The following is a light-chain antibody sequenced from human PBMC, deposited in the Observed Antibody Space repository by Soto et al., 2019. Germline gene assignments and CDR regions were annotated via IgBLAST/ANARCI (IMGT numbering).Light chain of an antibody. V-gene: IGKV1-5*01. CDR2: DAS. J-gene: IGKJ5*01. Sequence: DIQMTQSPSTLSASVGDRVTITCRASQSIRSLLAWYQQKPGRAPKLLIYDASTLESGVPSRFSGSGSETEFTLTISRLQPDDFATYFCHSRAFGQGTRLEIK. CDR3: HSRA. CDR1: QSIRSL.